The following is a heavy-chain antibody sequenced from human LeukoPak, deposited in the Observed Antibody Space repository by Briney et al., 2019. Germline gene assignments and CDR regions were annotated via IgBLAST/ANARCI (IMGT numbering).Heavy chain of an antibody. CDR2: INPNSGGT. J-gene: IGHJ4*02. CDR1: GYTSTGYY. Sequence: ASVKVSCKASGYTSTGYYMHWVRQAPGQGLEWMGWINPNSGGTNYAQKFQGRVTMTRDTSISTAYMELSRLRSDDTAVYYCARGTISYHSDYFDYWGQGTLVTVSS. V-gene: IGHV1-2*02. D-gene: IGHD5-18*01. CDR3: ARGTISYHSDYFDY.